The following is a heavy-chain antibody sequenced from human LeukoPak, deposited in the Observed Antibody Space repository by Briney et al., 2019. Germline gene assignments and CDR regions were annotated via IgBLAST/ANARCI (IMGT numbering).Heavy chain of an antibody. CDR3: ASSGSYRFDY. J-gene: IGHJ4*02. CDR2: ITASGTAM. V-gene: IGHV3-48*02. CDR1: GFTFSSYS. Sequence: GGSLRLSCAASGFTFSSYSMNWVRQAPGKGLEWVSHITASGTAMFYADSVKGRFTISRDNVKNSLYLQMNSLRDEDTAVYYCASSGSYRFDYWGQGTLVTVSS. D-gene: IGHD1-26*01.